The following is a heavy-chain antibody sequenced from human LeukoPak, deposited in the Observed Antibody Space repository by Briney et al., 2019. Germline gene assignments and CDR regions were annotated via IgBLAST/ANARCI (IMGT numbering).Heavy chain of an antibody. CDR3: ARDDDRAREIDY. Sequence: AAVKLSCKSSRGTFSIYAITWVRHAPGQGLGLMGRIIPILNITHYAQKFQGRVTIAADKSTSTAYMELSRLRSEDTAVYYCARDDDRAREIDYWGQGTLVTVSS. J-gene: IGHJ4*02. CDR2: IIPILNIT. V-gene: IGHV1-69*04. CDR1: RGTFSIYA. D-gene: IGHD3-22*01.